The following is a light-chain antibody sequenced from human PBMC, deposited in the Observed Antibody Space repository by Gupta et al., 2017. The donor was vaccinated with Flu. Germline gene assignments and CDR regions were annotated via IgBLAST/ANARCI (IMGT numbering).Light chain of an antibody. J-gene: IGKJ1*01. V-gene: IGKV1-5*03. CDR3: QQYNNYWT. CDR2: QSS. Sequence: DIKITQSPSPLSASVGDRVTTTCRASQSISSWLAWFQQKAGKAPKLLIYQSSKLESGVPSRFSGSGSGTEFTLTISSLQPDDSATYYCQQYNNYWTFGQGTKVEIK. CDR1: QSISSW.